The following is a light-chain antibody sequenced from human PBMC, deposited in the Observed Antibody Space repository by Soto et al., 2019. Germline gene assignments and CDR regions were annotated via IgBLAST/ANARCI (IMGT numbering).Light chain of an antibody. V-gene: IGKV3-15*01. CDR2: GAS. J-gene: IGKJ4*01. Sequence: EIVMTQSPVTLSVSPGERATLSCRASQSVSTNLAWYQQKPGQAPRLLIYGASTRATGVPGVFSGSGSGTEFTLTISSLQSEDFAVYYCQQYSGWPLTFGGGTKVEIK. CDR3: QQYSGWPLT. CDR1: QSVSTN.